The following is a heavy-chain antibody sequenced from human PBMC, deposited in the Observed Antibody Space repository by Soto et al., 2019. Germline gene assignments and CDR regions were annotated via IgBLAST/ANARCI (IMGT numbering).Heavy chain of an antibody. D-gene: IGHD4-17*01. V-gene: IGHV1-69*08. CDR2: IIPALGTA. CDR1: GGTFSSHT. Sequence: QDQLVQSGAEVKKPGSSVKVSCKASGGTFSSHTFSWVRQAPGQGLEWMGRIIPALGTATYAQKFQGRVTITADESATAVYIQQNSLRSEDTAVYYCARPDFGDYWYFDLWGRGTLVTVSS. CDR3: ARPDFGDYWYFDL. J-gene: IGHJ2*01.